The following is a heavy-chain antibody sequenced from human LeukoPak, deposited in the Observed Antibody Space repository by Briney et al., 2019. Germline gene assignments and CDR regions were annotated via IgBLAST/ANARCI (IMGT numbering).Heavy chain of an antibody. J-gene: IGHJ4*02. D-gene: IGHD6-6*01. Sequence: PSETLSLTCTVSGDSITSYYWAWIRQPPGKGLEWIGYIYYSGTISYNPSLKSRVTISVDTSKNQSSLKLSSVTAADTAVYYCAKAQKYSREFGYWGQGTLVTVSS. CDR2: IYYSGTI. CDR3: AKAQKYSREFGY. CDR1: GDSITSYY. V-gene: IGHV4-59*12.